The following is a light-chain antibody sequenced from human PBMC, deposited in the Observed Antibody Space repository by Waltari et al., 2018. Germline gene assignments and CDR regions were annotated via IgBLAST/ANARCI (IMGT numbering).Light chain of an antibody. J-gene: IGKJ3*01. CDR2: WAS. Sequence: DIVMTQSPDSLTVSLGERATLHCKSSQSVINSADNKNKLAWYQQKAGQPPKLLIYWASTRESGVPDRFSGSGSGTDFTLTISSLQAEDVAVYYCQQYYRVPFTFGPGTKVDIK. CDR1: QSVINSADNKNK. CDR3: QQYYRVPFT. V-gene: IGKV4-1*01.